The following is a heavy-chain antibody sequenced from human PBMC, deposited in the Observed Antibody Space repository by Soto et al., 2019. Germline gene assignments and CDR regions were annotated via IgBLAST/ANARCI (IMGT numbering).Heavy chain of an antibody. V-gene: IGHV4-31*03. J-gene: IGHJ6*02. CDR1: GGSISSGGYY. CDR3: ARYRLRGTTQIRDYYYYGMDV. CDR2: IYYSGST. D-gene: IGHD1-7*01. Sequence: SETLSLTCTVSGGSISSGGYYWSWIRQHPGKGLEWIGYIYYSGSTYYNQSLKSRVTISVDTSKNQYSMKLSSVTAADTAVYYCARYRLRGTTQIRDYYYYGMDVWGQGTTVTVSS.